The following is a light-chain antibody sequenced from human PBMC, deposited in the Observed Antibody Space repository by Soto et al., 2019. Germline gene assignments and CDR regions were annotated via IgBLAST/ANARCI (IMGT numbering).Light chain of an antibody. CDR1: QSITKS. CDR3: QQYNSYLYT. J-gene: IGKJ2*01. V-gene: IGKV1-39*01. CDR2: AAS. Sequence: DVQMTQSPSSLSASVGDRVTITGRASQSITKSLNWYQQKPGKAPKLLIFAASNLQSGVPSRFSVTGSGKDLTLTISSLQAADFATYHCQQYNSYLYTVGQGPKVHIK.